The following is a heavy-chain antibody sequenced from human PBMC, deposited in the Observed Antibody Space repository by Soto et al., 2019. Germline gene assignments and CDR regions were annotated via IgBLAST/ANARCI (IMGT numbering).Heavy chain of an antibody. V-gene: IGHV4-39*01. J-gene: IGHJ6*02. Sequence: SETLSLTFTVSGGSISSSSYYWGWIRQPPGKGLEWIGSIYYSGSTYYNPSLKSRVTISVDTSKNQFSLKLSSVTAADTAVYYCASQASPYYYYGMDVWGQGTTVT. CDR1: GGSISSSSYY. CDR2: IYYSGST. CDR3: ASQASPYYYYGMDV.